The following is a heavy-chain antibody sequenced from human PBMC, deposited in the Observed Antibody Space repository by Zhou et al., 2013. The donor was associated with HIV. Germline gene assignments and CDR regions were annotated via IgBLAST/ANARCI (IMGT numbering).Heavy chain of an antibody. CDR2: MNPTSGNT. V-gene: IGHV1-8*01. CDR1: GYTFTSYD. J-gene: IGHJ3*02. Sequence: VQLEQSGAEVKKPGASVKVSCKTSGYTFTSYDINWVRQAPGQGLEWMGWMNPTSGNTGYAQNFQGRLTMKRNTSISTAYMELSSLRLDDTAVYYCARGCYYDSRGYYKGWDQAGYDAFDIWGQGDSDQRLF. D-gene: IGHD3-22*01. CDR3: ARGCYYDSRGYYKGWDQAGYDAFDI.